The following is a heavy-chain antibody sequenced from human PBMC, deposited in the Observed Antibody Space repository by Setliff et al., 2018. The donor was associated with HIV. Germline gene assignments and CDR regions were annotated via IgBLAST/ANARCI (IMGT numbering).Heavy chain of an antibody. CDR2: TKYDGSES. J-gene: IGHJ4*02. V-gene: IGHV3-7*01. Sequence: HPGGSLRLSCVASGLTFNRYWMSWVRQVPGKGLEWVSNTKYDGSESYYVDSVKGRFTISRDNARNSLYLQMNSLRDEDTAMYYCARDPNALDYWGQGTLVTVSS. CDR1: GLTFNRYW. CDR3: ARDPNALDY.